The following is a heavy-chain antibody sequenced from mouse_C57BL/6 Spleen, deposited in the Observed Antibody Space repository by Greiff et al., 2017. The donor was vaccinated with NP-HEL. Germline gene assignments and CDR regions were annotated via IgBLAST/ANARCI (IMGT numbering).Heavy chain of an antibody. V-gene: IGHV1-26*01. CDR2: INPNNGGT. CDR1: GYTFTDYY. D-gene: IGHD1-1*01. CDR3: AREDVAVDY. J-gene: IGHJ2*01. Sequence: EVQLQQSGPELVKPGASVKISCKASGYTFTDYYMNWVKQSHGKSLEWIGDINPNNGGTSYNQKFKGKATLTVDKSSSTAYMELRSLTSEDSAVYYCAREDVAVDYWGQGTTLTVSS.